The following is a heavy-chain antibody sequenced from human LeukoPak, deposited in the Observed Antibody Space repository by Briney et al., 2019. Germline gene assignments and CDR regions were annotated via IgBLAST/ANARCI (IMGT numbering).Heavy chain of an antibody. CDR1: GFTFNNYG. Sequence: PGRSLRLSCVASGFTFNNYGMHWVRQAPGKGLEWVALIWYDGSNTYYADSVKGRFTISRDNSKNTLYLQMNSLRAEDTAVYYCANNFYSSGWGFDYWGQGTLVTVSS. D-gene: IGHD6-19*01. V-gene: IGHV3-33*08. J-gene: IGHJ4*02. CDR3: ANNFYSSGWGFDY. CDR2: IWYDGSNT.